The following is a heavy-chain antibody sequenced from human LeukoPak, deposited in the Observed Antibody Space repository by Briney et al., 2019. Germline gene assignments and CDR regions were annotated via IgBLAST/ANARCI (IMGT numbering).Heavy chain of an antibody. CDR1: GFTVSANY. D-gene: IGHD5-12*01. CDR3: ARGILEYSGYDY. Sequence: PGGSLRLSCAASGFTVSANYISWVRQAPGKGPEWVSVIYYSGNTYCADSVKGRFTISADNSKNTLYLQMNSLRAEDTAVYYCARGILEYSGYDYWGQGTLVTVSS. J-gene: IGHJ4*02. CDR2: IYYSGNT. V-gene: IGHV3-66*01.